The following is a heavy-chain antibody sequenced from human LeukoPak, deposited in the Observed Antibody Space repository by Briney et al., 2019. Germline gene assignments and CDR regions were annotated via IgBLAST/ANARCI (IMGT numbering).Heavy chain of an antibody. Sequence: GGSLRLSCAASGFTSSSYAMSWVRQAQGKGLEWVSAISGSGGSTSYADSVKGRFTISRDNSKNTLYMQMNSLRAEDTAVYYCAKEGTGDTYYYDSSGYYYDYWGQGTLVTVSS. V-gene: IGHV3-23*01. CDR2: ISGSGGST. D-gene: IGHD3-22*01. J-gene: IGHJ4*02. CDR3: AKEGTGDTYYYDSSGYYYDY. CDR1: GFTSSSYA.